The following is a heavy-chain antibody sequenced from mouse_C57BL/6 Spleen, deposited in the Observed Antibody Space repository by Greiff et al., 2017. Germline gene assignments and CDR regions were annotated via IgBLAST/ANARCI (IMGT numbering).Heavy chain of an antibody. CDR3: AREGITTVVAYYYDY. D-gene: IGHD1-1*01. CDR2: IYPGDGDT. Sequence: VKLVESGPELVKPGASVKISCKASGYAFSSSWMNWVKQRPGKGLEWIGRIYPGDGDTNYNGKFKGKATLTADKSSSTAYMQLSSLTSEDSAVYFCAREGITTVVAYYYDYWGQGTTLTVSS. V-gene: IGHV1-82*01. J-gene: IGHJ2*01. CDR1: GYAFSSSW.